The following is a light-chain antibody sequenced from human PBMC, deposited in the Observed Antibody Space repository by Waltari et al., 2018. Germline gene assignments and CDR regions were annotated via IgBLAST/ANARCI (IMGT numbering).Light chain of an antibody. CDR1: SSNLGPDYD. CDR2: TNT. CDR3: QSYDSSLSVV. J-gene: IGLJ2*01. V-gene: IGLV1-40*01. Sequence: QFVLTQPPSLSGAPGARVTLSCTGTSSNLGPDYDVHWYQQFPGTAPKPLTYTNTNRPSGVPDRFSGSKSGTSASLAITGLQPEDEAEYYCQSYDSSLSVVFGGGTKLTVL.